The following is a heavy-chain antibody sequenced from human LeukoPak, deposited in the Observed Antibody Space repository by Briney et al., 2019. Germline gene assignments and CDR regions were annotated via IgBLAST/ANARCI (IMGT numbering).Heavy chain of an antibody. D-gene: IGHD2-2*01. J-gene: IGHJ6*03. CDR3: ARDGTSSADYYYYMDV. CDR1: GYTFTGYY. Sequence: VASVKVSCKASGYTFTGYYMHWVRQAPGQGLEWMGWINPNSGGTNYAQKFQGWVTMTRDTSISTAYMELSRLRSDDTAVYYCARDGTSSADYYYYMDVWGKGTTVTVSS. CDR2: INPNSGGT. V-gene: IGHV1-2*04.